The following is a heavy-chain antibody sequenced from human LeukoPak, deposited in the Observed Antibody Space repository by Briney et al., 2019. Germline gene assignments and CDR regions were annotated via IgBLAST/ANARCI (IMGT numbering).Heavy chain of an antibody. V-gene: IGHV1-2*02. CDR2: INPNSGGT. CDR1: GYTFTVYY. D-gene: IGHD2-2*01. Sequence: ASVKVSCKASGYTFTVYYMHWVRQAPGQGLEWMGWINPNSGGTNYAQNFQGRVTMTRDTSISTAYMELSRLTSDDTAVYYCARGRDKTTSPAIDYWGQGTLVTVSS. J-gene: IGHJ4*02. CDR3: ARGRDKTTSPAIDY.